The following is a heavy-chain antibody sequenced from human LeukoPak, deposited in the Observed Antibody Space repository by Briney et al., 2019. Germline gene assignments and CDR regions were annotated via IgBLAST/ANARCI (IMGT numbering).Heavy chain of an antibody. CDR2: VFYIGST. J-gene: IGHJ4*02. D-gene: IGHD5-24*01. CDR1: GASISSHY. CDR3: ARGDGDNYPFDY. Sequence: SETLSLTCTVSGASISSHYWSWIRQPPGKGLEWIGYVFYIGSTKYSPSLKSRVTISVDTSNNQFSLKLNSVTPADTAVYFCARGDGDNYPFDYWGRGTLVTVSS. V-gene: IGHV4-59*11.